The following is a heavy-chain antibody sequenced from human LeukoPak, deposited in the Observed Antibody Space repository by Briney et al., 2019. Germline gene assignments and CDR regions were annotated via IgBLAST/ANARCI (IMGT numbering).Heavy chain of an antibody. CDR1: GGSISSYY. J-gene: IGHJ4*02. D-gene: IGHD3-22*01. V-gene: IGHV4-59*01. CDR3: ARDLGDGRGYSIDY. CDR2: IYYSGST. Sequence: KPSETLSLTCTVSGGSISSYYWSWIRQPPGKGLEWIGYIYYSGSTKYNPSLKSRVTISVDTSKNQFSLKLSSVTAADTAVYYCARDLGDGRGYSIDYWGQGTLVTVSS.